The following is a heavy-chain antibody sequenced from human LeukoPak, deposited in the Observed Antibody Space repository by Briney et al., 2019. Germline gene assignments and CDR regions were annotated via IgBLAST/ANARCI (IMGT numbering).Heavy chain of an antibody. V-gene: IGHV4-31*03. CDR1: GGSINNGGYY. CDR2: IYYSGSS. CDR3: ARDGYYDSSGYYRPNWFDP. Sequence: SETLSLTCTVSGGSINNGGYYWSWIRQHPGKGLEWIGYIYYSGSSYYNPSLRSRVTISVDTSKNQFSLKLSSVTAADTAVYYCARDGYYDSSGYYRPNWFDPWGQGTLVTVSS. D-gene: IGHD3-22*01. J-gene: IGHJ5*02.